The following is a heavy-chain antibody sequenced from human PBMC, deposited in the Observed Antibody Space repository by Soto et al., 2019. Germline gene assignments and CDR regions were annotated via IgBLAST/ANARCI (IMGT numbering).Heavy chain of an antibody. J-gene: IGHJ5*02. CDR3: AIGPEYYYDSSGYGGNWFDP. Sequence: ASVKVSCKASGYTFTSYAMHWVRQAPGQRLEWMGWINAGNGNTNYAQKLQGRVTMTTDTSTSTAYMELRSLRSDDTAVYYCAIGPEYYYDSSGYGGNWFDPWGQGTLVTVSS. CDR1: GYTFTSYA. CDR2: INAGNGNT. V-gene: IGHV1-3*01. D-gene: IGHD3-22*01.